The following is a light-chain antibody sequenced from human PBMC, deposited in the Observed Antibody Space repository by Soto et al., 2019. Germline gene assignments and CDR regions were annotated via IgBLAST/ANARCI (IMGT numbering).Light chain of an antibody. Sequence: QSALTQPPSASGSPGQSVTISCTGTSSDVGAYDYVSWFQQHPGKAHKLIIYLVSKRPAGVPDRFSGSKSGNTASLTVSGLQAEDETDYYCSSYVVSYNWVFGGGTKLTVL. CDR3: SSYVVSYNWV. V-gene: IGLV2-8*01. CDR1: SSDVGAYDY. J-gene: IGLJ3*02. CDR2: LVS.